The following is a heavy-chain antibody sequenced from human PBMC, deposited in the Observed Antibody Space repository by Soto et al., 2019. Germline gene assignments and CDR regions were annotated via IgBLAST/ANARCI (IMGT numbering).Heavy chain of an antibody. Sequence: ASVKVSCKASGYTFTTYGISWVRQAPGQGLEWMGWISAYNGNTNYAQELQGRVTMTTDTSTSTAYMELRSLRSDDTAVYYCARDRGDCGGGSCYSGVFDYWGQGTLVTVSS. V-gene: IGHV1-18*01. CDR3: ARDRGDCGGGSCYSGVFDY. CDR2: ISAYNGNT. CDR1: GYTFTTYG. D-gene: IGHD2-15*01. J-gene: IGHJ4*02.